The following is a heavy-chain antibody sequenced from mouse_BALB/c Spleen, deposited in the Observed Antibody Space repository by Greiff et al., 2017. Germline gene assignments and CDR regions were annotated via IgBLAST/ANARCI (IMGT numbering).Heavy chain of an antibody. J-gene: IGHJ2*01. CDR1: GFAFSSYD. CDR2: ISSGGGST. Sequence: DVKLVESGGGLVKPGGSLKLSCAASGFAFSSYDMSWVRQTPEKRLEWVAYISSGGGSTYYPDTVKGRITISRDTAKNTLYLQMSSLKSEDTAMYYCARHTQGNYFDYWGQGTTLTVSS. CDR3: ARHTQGNYFDY. V-gene: IGHV5-12-1*01. D-gene: IGHD6-1*01.